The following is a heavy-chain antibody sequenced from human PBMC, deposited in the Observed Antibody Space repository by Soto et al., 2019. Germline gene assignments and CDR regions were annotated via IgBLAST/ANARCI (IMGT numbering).Heavy chain of an antibody. D-gene: IGHD2-21*02. CDR1: GFTFSSYG. V-gene: IGHV3-33*01. CDR2: IWYDGSNK. J-gene: IGHJ4*02. CDR3: ARDFRSGAYCGGDCYTDY. Sequence: QVQLVESGGGVVQPGRSLRLSCAASGFTFSSYGMHWVRQAPGKGLEWVAVIWYDGSNKYYADSVKGRFTISRDNSKNTLYLQMNSRRAEDTAVYYCARDFRSGAYCGGDCYTDYWGQGTLVTVSS.